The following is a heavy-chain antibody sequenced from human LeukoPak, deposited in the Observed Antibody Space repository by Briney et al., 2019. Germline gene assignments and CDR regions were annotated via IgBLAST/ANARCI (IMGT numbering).Heavy chain of an antibody. D-gene: IGHD6-13*01. V-gene: IGHV3-30-3*01. CDR2: ISYDGSNK. Sequence: GGSLRLSCAASGFTFSSYAMHWVRQAPGKGLEWVAVISYDGSNKYYADSVKGRFTISRDNSKNTLYLQMNSLRAEDTAVYYCARSAFWVAAAGIGAFDIWGQGTMVTVSS. CDR3: ARSAFWVAAAGIGAFDI. CDR1: GFTFSSYA. J-gene: IGHJ3*02.